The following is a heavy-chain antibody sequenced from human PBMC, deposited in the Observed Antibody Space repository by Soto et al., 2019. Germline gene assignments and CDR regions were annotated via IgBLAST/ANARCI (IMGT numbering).Heavy chain of an antibody. Sequence: ASVKVSSMASRYTFTSYYMHWVRQAPGQGLEWMGVINPIFGSTSYAQKFQGRVTITADESTSTAYMELSSLRSEDTAVYYCARGVTGYYPPHYYYGMDVWGQATTVTVSS. CDR3: ARGVTGYYPPHYYYGMDV. CDR2: INPIFGST. V-gene: IGHV1-46*01. J-gene: IGHJ6*02. D-gene: IGHD3-9*01. CDR1: RYTFTSYY.